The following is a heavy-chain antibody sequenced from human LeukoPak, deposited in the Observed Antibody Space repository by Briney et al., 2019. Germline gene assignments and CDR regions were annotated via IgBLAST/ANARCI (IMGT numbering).Heavy chain of an antibody. J-gene: IGHJ4*02. CDR2: INHSGST. Sequence: SGTLSLTCAVSGGSISSSNWWSWVRQPPGKGLEWIGEINHSGSTNYNPSLKSRVTISVDTSKNQFSLKLSSVTAADTAVYYCARRLGYCSSTSCEDYWGQGTLVTVSS. CDR3: ARRLGYCSSTSCEDY. CDR1: GGSISSSNW. D-gene: IGHD2-2*01. V-gene: IGHV4-4*02.